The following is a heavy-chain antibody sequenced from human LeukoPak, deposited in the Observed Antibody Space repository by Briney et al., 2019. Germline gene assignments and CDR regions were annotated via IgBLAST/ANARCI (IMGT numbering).Heavy chain of an antibody. CDR2: INDDGSLT. Sequence: GGSLRLSCAASGLTFSTHWMYWVRQTPGKGLVWVSGINDDGSLTNYADSVKGRFTMSRDNAKNTLFLQMNSLRAEDTALYYCVSYNWHLPDYWGQGTLVTVSS. CDR1: GLTFSTHW. J-gene: IGHJ4*02. D-gene: IGHD1-20*01. V-gene: IGHV3-74*01. CDR3: VSYNWHLPDY.